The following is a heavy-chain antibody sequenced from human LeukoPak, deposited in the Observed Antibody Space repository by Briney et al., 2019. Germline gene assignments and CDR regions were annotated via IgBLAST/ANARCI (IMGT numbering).Heavy chain of an antibody. Sequence: PGGSLRLSCAASGLTFSSYAMSWVRRAPGKGLEWVSAISGSSGSTYYADSVKGRFTISRDNSKNTLYLQMNSLRAEDTAVYYCAKDYDILTGSEYWGQGTLVTVSS. CDR1: GLTFSSYA. CDR2: ISGSSGST. V-gene: IGHV3-23*01. D-gene: IGHD3-9*01. J-gene: IGHJ4*02. CDR3: AKDYDILTGSEY.